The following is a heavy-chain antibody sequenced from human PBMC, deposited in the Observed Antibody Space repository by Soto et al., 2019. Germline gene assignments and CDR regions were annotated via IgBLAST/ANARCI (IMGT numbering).Heavy chain of an antibody. CDR2: INPNSGNI. D-gene: IGHD3-10*01. CDR1: GNTFTSYD. V-gene: IGHV1-8*01. Sequence: QVQLVQSGAEVKKPGASVKVSCKASGNTFTSYDINWVRQATGHGLEWMGWINPNSGNIGGAQKFQGRVTMTRDTAIRTAYMEVRRLRSDDTAVYYWARGRASVSYYLLHYWGQGTLITVSS. CDR3: ARGRASVSYYLLHY. J-gene: IGHJ4*02.